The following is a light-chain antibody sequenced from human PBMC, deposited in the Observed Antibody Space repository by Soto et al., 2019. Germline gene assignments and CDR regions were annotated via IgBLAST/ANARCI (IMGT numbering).Light chain of an antibody. CDR2: GAS. V-gene: IGKV3-15*01. CDR1: QSVSSN. Sequence: EIVMTQSPATLSVSPGERATLSCRASQSVSSNLAWYQQKPGQAPRLLIYGASTRATGIPARFSGSGSGTEFTLPISSLQYEDVAVYYYQQYNNWPRTFGQGTKVEIK. J-gene: IGKJ1*01. CDR3: QQYNNWPRT.